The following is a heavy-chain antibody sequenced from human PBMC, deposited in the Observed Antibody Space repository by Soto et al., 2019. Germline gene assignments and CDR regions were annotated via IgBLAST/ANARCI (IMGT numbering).Heavy chain of an antibody. Sequence: PGGSLRLSCAASGFTFSSDGMHWVRQAPGKGLEWVAVISYDGSNKYYADSVKGRFTISRDNSKNTLYLQMNSLRAEDTAVYYCAKDIITIFGVVIIDYYYYYGMDVWGQGTTVTVSS. CDR1: GFTFSSDG. J-gene: IGHJ6*02. V-gene: IGHV3-30*18. CDR2: ISYDGSNK. D-gene: IGHD3-3*01. CDR3: AKDIITIFGVVIIDYYYYYGMDV.